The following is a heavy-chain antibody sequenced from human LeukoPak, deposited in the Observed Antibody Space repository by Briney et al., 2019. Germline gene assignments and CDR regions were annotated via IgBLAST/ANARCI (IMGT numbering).Heavy chain of an antibody. CDR1: GFTFSSYG. D-gene: IGHD5-24*01. J-gene: IGHJ4*02. Sequence: PGGSLRLSCAASGFTFSSYGMHWVRQAPGKGLEWVAVIWYDGSNKYYADSVKGRFTISRDNSKNTLYLQMSSLRAEDTAVYYCARDDWLQLLYFDYWGQGTLVTVSS. CDR3: ARDDWLQLLYFDY. V-gene: IGHV3-33*01. CDR2: IWYDGSNK.